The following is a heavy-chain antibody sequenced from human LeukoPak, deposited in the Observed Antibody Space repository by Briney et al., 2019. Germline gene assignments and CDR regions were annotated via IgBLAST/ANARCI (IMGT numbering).Heavy chain of an antibody. Sequence: GGSLRLSCAASGFTFSRYAMNWVRQAPGKGLEWVSTISASSGSTYYADSVKGRFTISRDNSNNTLYLKMNSLRAEDTAVYYCAISNPSVSASWAWGQGTLVTVSS. CDR1: GFTFSRYA. CDR2: ISASSGST. V-gene: IGHV3-23*01. J-gene: IGHJ5*02. D-gene: IGHD3-16*02. CDR3: AISNPSVSASWA.